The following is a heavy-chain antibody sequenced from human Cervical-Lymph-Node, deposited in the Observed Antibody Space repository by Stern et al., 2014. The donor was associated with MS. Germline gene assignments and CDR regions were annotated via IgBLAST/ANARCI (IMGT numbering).Heavy chain of an antibody. Sequence: VQLVESGGGVVQPGRSLRLSCVASGFTFRNYAMHWVRQAPGKGLEWVAVTSDDGDKNYYADSVRGRLTVSRNNSKNTLYLQISSLRPDDTATYYCARSAHSDYWGQGSLVIVSS. J-gene: IGHJ4*02. V-gene: IGHV3-30-3*01. CDR3: ARSAHSDY. CDR2: TSDDGDKN. D-gene: IGHD3-3*02. CDR1: GFTFRNYA.